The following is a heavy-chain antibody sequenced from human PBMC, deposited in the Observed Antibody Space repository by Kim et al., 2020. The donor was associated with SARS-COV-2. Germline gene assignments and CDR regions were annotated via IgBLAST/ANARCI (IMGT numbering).Heavy chain of an antibody. CDR2: IYPGGSDT. CDR1: GYSFTSYW. J-gene: IGHJ4*02. D-gene: IGHD3-16*02. CDR3: ARSYDYVWGSYRYRADYFDY. V-gene: IGHV5-51*01. Sequence: GESLKISCKGSGYSFTSYWIGWVRQMPGKGLEWMGIIYPGGSDTRYSPSFQGQVTISADKSISTAYLQWSSLKASDTAMYCCARSYDYVWGSYRYRADYFDYWGQGTLVTVSS.